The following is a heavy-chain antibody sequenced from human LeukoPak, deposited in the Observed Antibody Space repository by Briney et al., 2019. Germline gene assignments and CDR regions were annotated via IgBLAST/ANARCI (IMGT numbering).Heavy chain of an antibody. J-gene: IGHJ4*02. CDR1: GFTFSDYA. CDR3: AKGHSAHGTGFDY. Sequence: GGSLRLSCVASGFTFSDYAVSWVRQAPGKGLEWVSTISGSGDTTYYADSVKGRFTISRDNLKNTLYVQMNSLRVEDTAVYYCAKGHSAHGTGFDYWGQGTLVIVSS. CDR2: ISGSGDTT. V-gene: IGHV3-23*01. D-gene: IGHD1-1*01.